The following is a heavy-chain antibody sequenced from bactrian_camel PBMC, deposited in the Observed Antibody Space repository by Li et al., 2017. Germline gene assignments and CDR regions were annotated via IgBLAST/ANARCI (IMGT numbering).Heavy chain of an antibody. D-gene: IGHD5*01. V-gene: IGHV3S53*01. CDR3: AARFQGGSGSVVCAPTFLLTFLT. Sequence: HVQLVESGGGSVQAGGNLTLSCEVTGTLYATYCLGWFRQAPGQEREGVAVVSPDGSARYADSEKGRFTISRDDARQTVSLQMNRLRVEDSAMYYCAARFQGGSGSVVCAPTFLLTFLTGARGPRSPSP. J-gene: IGHJ6*01. CDR1: GTLYATYC. CDR2: VSPDGSA.